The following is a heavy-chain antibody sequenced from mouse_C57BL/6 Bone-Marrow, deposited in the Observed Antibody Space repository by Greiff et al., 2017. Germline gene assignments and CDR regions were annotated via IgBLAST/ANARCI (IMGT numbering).Heavy chain of an antibody. Sequence: EVKLMASGGGLVKPGGSLKLSCAASGFTFSSYTMSWVRQTPEKSLGWVATISGGGGNTYYPDSVKGRFTISRDNAKNSLYLQMRSLRSEDTALYDCASDSSGAMDYWGQGTSVTVSS. CDR1: GFTFSSYT. J-gene: IGHJ4*01. CDR2: ISGGGGNT. V-gene: IGHV5-9*01. CDR3: ASDSSGAMDY. D-gene: IGHD3-2*02.